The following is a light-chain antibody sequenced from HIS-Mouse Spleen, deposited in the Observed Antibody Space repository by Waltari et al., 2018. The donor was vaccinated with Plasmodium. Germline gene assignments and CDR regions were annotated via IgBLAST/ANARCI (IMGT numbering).Light chain of an antibody. Sequence: SSELTQDPAVSVALGQTVRITCQGDSLRSYYASWYQQKTGQAPVLVSYGKNNRPSGIPDRFSGSSSGNTASLTITGAQAEDEADYYCNSRDSSGTHGVFGGGTKLTVL. CDR3: NSRDSSGTHGV. CDR2: GKN. V-gene: IGLV3-19*01. CDR1: SLRSYY. J-gene: IGLJ2*01.